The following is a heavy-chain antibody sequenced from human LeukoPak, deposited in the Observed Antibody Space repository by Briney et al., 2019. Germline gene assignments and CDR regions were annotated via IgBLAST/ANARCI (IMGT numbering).Heavy chain of an antibody. CDR1: GFTFSGYW. J-gene: IGHJ4*02. CDR3: ARGGGRFDY. CDR2: IKEDGSDE. V-gene: IGHV3-7*05. D-gene: IGHD3-16*01. Sequence: GGSLRLSCAASGFTFSGYWMSWVRQAPRKGLEWVANIKEDGSDEFYVDSVKGRFTISRDNAKNSLYRQMSSLKAEDTAVYYCARGGGRFDYWGQGTLVTVSS.